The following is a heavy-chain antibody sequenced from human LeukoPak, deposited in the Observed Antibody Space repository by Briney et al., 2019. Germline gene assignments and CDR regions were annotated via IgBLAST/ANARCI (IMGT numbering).Heavy chain of an antibody. J-gene: IGHJ4*02. CDR2: ISYDGTNK. D-gene: IGHD6-19*01. CDR1: GFTFSSYA. V-gene: IGHV3-30-3*01. CDR3: AKDALSGWYGYSDY. Sequence: GGSLRLSCAASGFTFSSYAMHWVRQAPGKGLEWVAVISYDGTNKNYADSVKGRFTISRDNSKNTLFLQMNSLRAEDTAVYHCAKDALSGWYGYSDYWGQGTLVTVSS.